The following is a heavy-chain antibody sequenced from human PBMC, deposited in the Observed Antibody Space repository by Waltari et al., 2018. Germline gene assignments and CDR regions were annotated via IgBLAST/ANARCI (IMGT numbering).Heavy chain of an antibody. CDR3: TNLDDFLDV. CDR2: ISWNSQSI. Sequence: EAQLVESGGGLIQPGRSRRPSWSHPGFPFDKFAMHWVREVPGKGLECVASISWNSQSIGYADSVKGRFTISRDNAKKSLYLQMNSVRVEDTALYYCTNLDDFLDVWGQGTTVTVSS. CDR1: GFPFDKFA. J-gene: IGHJ6*02. D-gene: IGHD1-1*01. V-gene: IGHV3-9*01.